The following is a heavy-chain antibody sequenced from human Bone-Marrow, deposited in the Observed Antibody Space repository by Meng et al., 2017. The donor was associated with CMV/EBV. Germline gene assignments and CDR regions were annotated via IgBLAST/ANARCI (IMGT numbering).Heavy chain of an antibody. CDR3: ARGRAVGAVLDY. Sequence: GSLRLSCAVYGGSFSGYYWSWIRQPPGKGLEWIGEINHSGSTNYNPSLKSRVTISVDTSKNQFSLKLSSVTAADTAVYYCARGRAVGAVLDYWGQGTLVTVSS. V-gene: IGHV4-34*01. CDR1: GGSFSGYY. CDR2: INHSGST. D-gene: IGHD1-26*01. J-gene: IGHJ4*02.